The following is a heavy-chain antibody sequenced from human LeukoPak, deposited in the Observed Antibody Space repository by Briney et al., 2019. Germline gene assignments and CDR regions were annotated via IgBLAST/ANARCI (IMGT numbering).Heavy chain of an antibody. CDR1: GFSLSSCW. CDR3: VSDSTGHDDY. D-gene: IGHD1-1*01. Sequence: GGSLRLSCVASGFSLSSCWVHWVRQAPGKGLVWVSRINIEGSTTTYADSVKGRFTISRDNAKKTVSLQMNRLRAVHTAVYYCVSDSTGHDDYWGQGTLVTVSS. CDR2: INIEGSTT. V-gene: IGHV3-74*03. J-gene: IGHJ4*02.